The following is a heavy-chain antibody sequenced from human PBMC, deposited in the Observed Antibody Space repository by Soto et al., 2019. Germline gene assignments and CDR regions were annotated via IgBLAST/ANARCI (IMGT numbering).Heavy chain of an antibody. CDR1: GFTFSTSD. CDR2: IGTAGDT. V-gene: IGHV3-13*04. Sequence: GGSLRLSCAASGFTFSTSDMHWVRQATGKGLEWVSGIGTAGDTYYPGSVKGRFTVSRENAKNSLYLHMNSLRAGDTAVYYCARVRGPRYSSGRNDYWGQGTLVTVSS. CDR3: ARVRGPRYSSGRNDY. D-gene: IGHD6-19*01. J-gene: IGHJ4*02.